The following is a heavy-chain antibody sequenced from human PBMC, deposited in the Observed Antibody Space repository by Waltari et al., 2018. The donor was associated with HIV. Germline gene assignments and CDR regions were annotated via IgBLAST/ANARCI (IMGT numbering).Heavy chain of an antibody. J-gene: IGHJ6*02. CDR1: GDSVSSNSAA. CDR2: KYYRSKWYN. CDR3: ARGGSYYDSSAWGVFYYYYGMDV. Sequence: QVQLQQSGPRLVKHSKTLSLTCAISGDSVSSNSAAWNWIRQYPSRGLEWLVMKYYRSKWYNDYALSVKSRITIKPDTSKNQFSLHLNSVTAEDRAVYYCARGGSYYDSSAWGVFYYYYGMDVWGQGTTVTVSS. D-gene: IGHD3-22*01. V-gene: IGHV6-1*01.